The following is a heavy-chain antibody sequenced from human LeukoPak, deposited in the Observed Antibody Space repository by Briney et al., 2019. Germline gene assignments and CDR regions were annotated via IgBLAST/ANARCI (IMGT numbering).Heavy chain of an antibody. D-gene: IGHD6-19*01. Sequence: SETLSLTCTVSGGSISSYYWSWIRQPPGKGLEWIGYIYYSGSTNYNPSLKSRVTISVDTSKNQFSLKLSSVTAADTAVYYCARGCRGIAVAGTPRVRRCWFDPWGQGTLVTVSS. J-gene: IGHJ5*02. CDR1: GGSISSYY. CDR2: IYYSGST. CDR3: ARGCRGIAVAGTPRVRRCWFDP. V-gene: IGHV4-59*08.